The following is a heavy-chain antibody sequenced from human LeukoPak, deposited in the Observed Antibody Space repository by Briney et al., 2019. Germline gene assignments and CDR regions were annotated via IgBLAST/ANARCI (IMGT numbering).Heavy chain of an antibody. CDR2: IYSGGST. V-gene: IGHV3-66*01. J-gene: IGHJ4*02. CDR3: ARLLAAAGTLDY. CDR1: GFTVSSNY. D-gene: IGHD6-13*01. Sequence: GGSLGLSCAASGFTVSSNYMNWVRQAPGKGLEWVSVIYSGGSTYYADSVKGRFTISRDNSKNTLWLQMNSLRAEDTAVYYCARLLAAAGTLDYWGQGTLVTVSS.